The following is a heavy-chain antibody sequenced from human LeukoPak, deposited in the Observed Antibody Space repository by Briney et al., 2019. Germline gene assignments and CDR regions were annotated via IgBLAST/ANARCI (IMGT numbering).Heavy chain of an antibody. CDR2: TYYRSKWYN. Sequence: SQTLSLTCAISGDSVSSNSAAWNWIRQSPSRGLEWLGRTYYRSKWYNDYAVSVKSRITINPDTSKNQFSLQLNSVTAADTAIYYCARHSGGYYGLGALDFWGQGTMVTVSS. D-gene: IGHD3-10*01. CDR1: GDSVSSNSAA. CDR3: ARHSGGYYGLGALDF. J-gene: IGHJ3*01. V-gene: IGHV6-1*01.